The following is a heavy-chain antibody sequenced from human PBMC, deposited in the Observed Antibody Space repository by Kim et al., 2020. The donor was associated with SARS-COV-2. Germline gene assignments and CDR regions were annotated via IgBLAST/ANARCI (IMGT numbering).Heavy chain of an antibody. CDR3: ARSAGYSSSWYAPRSYNWFDP. D-gene: IGHD6-13*01. J-gene: IGHJ5*02. V-gene: IGHV1-8*01. CDR1: GYTFTSYD. CDR2: MNPNSGNT. Sequence: ASVKVSCKASGYTFTSYDINWVRQATGQGLEWMGWMNPNSGNTGYAQKFQGRVTMTRNTSISTAYMELSSLRSEDTAVYYCARSAGYSSSWYAPRSYNWFDPWGQGTLVTVSS.